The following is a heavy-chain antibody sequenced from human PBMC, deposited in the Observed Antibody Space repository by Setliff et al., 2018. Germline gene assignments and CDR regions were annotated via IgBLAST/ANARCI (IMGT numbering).Heavy chain of an antibody. CDR3: ARDGVFYAMDF. CDR1: GFTFSNHG. J-gene: IGHJ6*02. D-gene: IGHD3-10*01. CDR2: IWYDGDNK. V-gene: IGHV3-33*08. Sequence: PGGSLRLSCVASGFTFSNHGMLWVRQAPGKGLEWVALIWYDGDNKKYADSVRGRFAVSRDNSRNSLYLQMNSLRAEDSAVYYCARDGVFYAMDFWGQGTTVTVSS.